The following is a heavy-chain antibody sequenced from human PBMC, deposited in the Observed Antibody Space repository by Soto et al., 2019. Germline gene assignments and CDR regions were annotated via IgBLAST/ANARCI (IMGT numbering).Heavy chain of an antibody. CDR2: IWHNGNT. J-gene: IGHJ6*02. CDR1: GGSISSNNW. V-gene: IGHV4-4*02. D-gene: IGHD6-6*01. Sequence: QVQLQESGPGLVKPSGTLSLTCAVSGGSISSNNWWIWVRQAPGKGLEWIGEIWHNGNTDYNPSLKGRVTISVDKSKNQFSLRLGSVTAADTALDYCARVARLSLEYHEYGMDVWGQGTTVIVSS. CDR3: ARVARLSLEYHEYGMDV.